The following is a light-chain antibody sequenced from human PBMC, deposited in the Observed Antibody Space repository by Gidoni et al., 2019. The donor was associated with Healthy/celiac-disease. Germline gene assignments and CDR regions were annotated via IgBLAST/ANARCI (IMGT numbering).Light chain of an antibody. CDR3: SSYTSSSTLVV. V-gene: IGLV2-14*03. CDR1: SSDVGVYNY. Sequence: QSALTQPASVSGSPGQSITISCTGTSSDVGVYNYVSCYQQPPGKAPKLMIYDVSNRPSGVSNRFSGSKSGNTASLTISGLQAEDEADYYCSSYTSSSTLVVFGGGTKLTVL. CDR2: DVS. J-gene: IGLJ2*01.